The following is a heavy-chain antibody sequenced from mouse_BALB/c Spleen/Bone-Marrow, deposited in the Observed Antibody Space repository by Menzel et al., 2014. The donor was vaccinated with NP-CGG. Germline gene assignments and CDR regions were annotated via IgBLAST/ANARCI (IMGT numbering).Heavy chain of an antibody. Sequence: QVQLKESGPGILQPSQPLSLTCSFSGFSLSTSGMGVSWIRQPSGKGLEWLAHIYWDDDKRYNPSLKSRLTISKDTSSNQVFLKITSVDTADTATYYCARRADRYDGYAMDYWGQGTSVTVSS. D-gene: IGHD2-14*01. CDR1: GFSLSTSGMG. CDR2: IYWDDDK. J-gene: IGHJ4*01. CDR3: ARRADRYDGYAMDY. V-gene: IGHV8-12*01.